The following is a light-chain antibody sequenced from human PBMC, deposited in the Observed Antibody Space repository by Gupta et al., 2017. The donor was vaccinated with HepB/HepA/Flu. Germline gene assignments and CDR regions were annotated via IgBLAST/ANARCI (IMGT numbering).Light chain of an antibody. J-gene: IGKJ4*01. CDR1: HSLLHDTGYNY. CDR3: MQARHSLT. V-gene: IGKV2-28*01. Sequence: IVMMQSSLSLSSASGEQASISCSSGHSLLHDTGYNYMDWYLQKSGQSPQLLIYVGSNRASGVPDRFSGSGSGTDFTLNISRVEDEDVGVYYCMQARHSLTFGGGTRLEIK. CDR2: VGS.